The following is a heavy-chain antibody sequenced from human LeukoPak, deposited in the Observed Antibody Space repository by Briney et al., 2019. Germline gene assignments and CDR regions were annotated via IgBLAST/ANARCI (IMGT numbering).Heavy chain of an antibody. CDR3: ARGRLRFLEWILPYFDY. J-gene: IGHJ4*02. V-gene: IGHV3-64*01. D-gene: IGHD3-3*01. Sequence: GGSLRLSCAASGFTFSSYAMHWVRQAPGKGLEYVSAISSIGDSTFYANSVKGRFTISRDNSKNTLYLQMGSLRAEDMALYYCARGRLRFLEWILPYFDYWGQGTLVTVSS. CDR2: ISSIGDST. CDR1: GFTFSSYA.